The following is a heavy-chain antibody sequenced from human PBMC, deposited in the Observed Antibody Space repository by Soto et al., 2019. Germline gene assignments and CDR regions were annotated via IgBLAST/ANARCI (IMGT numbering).Heavy chain of an antibody. D-gene: IGHD3-10*01. CDR1: FGSISSGGYS. V-gene: IGHV4-30-2*01. CDR3: ARGRIVSLVRGVSYFDY. Sequence: PSETLSLTCAVSFGSISSGGYSWSWIRQPPGKGLEWIGYVYHSGSTYYNPSLKSRVTISVDRSKNQFSLKLGSVTAADTAVYYCARGRIVSLVRGVSYFDYWGQGTLVTVSS. CDR2: VYHSGST. J-gene: IGHJ4*02.